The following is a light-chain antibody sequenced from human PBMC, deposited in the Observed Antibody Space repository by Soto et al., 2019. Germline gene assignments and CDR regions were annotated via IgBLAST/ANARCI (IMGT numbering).Light chain of an antibody. Sequence: QSVLTQPASVSGSPGQSITISCTGTSSDGGGYNYVSWYQQHPGKAPKLMIYVVSNRPSGVSNRFSGSKSGNTASLTISGLQAEDEDDYYCSSYTSSSAPYVFGTGTKLTVL. V-gene: IGLV2-14*01. CDR1: SSDGGGYNY. CDR2: VVS. J-gene: IGLJ1*01. CDR3: SSYTSSSAPYV.